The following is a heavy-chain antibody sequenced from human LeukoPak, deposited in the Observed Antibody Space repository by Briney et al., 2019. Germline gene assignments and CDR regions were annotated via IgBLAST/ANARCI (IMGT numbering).Heavy chain of an antibody. CDR3: ARAPPPNRSGWYPRWKGYYFDY. V-gene: IGHV1-18*01. CDR1: GDTFTSYG. D-gene: IGHD6-19*01. J-gene: IGHJ4*02. CDR2: ISAYNGNT. Sequence: ASVKVSCKASGDTFTSYGISWVRQAPGQGLEWMGWISAYNGNTNYAQKLQGRVTMTTDTSTSTAYMELRSLRSDDTAVYYCARAPPPNRSGWYPRWKGYYFDYWGQGTLVTVSS.